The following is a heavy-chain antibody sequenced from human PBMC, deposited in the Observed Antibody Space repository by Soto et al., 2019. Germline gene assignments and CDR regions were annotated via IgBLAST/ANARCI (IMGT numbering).Heavy chain of an antibody. J-gene: IGHJ5*02. CDR2: INHSGST. D-gene: IGHD3-22*01. CDR3: ARGLLRYYDSSGYPRANWFDP. Sequence: ETLSLTCAVYGGSFSGYYWSWIRQPPGKGLEWIGEINHSGSTNYNPSLKSRVTISVDTSKNQFSLKLSSVTAADTAVYYCARGLLRYYDSSGYPRANWFDPWGQGTLVTVSS. V-gene: IGHV4-34*01. CDR1: GGSFSGYY.